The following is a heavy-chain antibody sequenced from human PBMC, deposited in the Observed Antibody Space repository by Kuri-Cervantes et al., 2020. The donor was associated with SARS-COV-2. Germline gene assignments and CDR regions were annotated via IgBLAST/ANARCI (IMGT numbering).Heavy chain of an antibody. Sequence: SGPTLVKPTQTLTLTCTFSGFSLTTSGVCGGWIRQPPGKALEWLALIYWDDDKRYAPALQNRLTITKGTSKNQVVLTMTNMDPVDTATYFCARIHYFFDYWGQGTLVTVSS. D-gene: IGHD2-15*01. V-gene: IGHV2-5*05. J-gene: IGHJ4*02. CDR2: IYWDDDK. CDR3: ARIHYFFDY. CDR1: GFSLTTSGVC.